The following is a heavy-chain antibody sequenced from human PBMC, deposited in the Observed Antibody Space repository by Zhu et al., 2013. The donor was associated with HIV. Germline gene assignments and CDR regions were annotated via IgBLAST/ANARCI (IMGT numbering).Heavy chain of an antibody. Sequence: QVQLQESGPGLVKPSETLSLTCTVSGGSISSSSYYWGWIRQPPGKGLEWIGSTYYSGSTYYNPSLKSRVTISVDTSKNQFSLKLNSVTAADTALYYCARGGYDRKTHFDYCGQGSLVIVSS. D-gene: IGHD5-12*01. CDR3: ARGGYDRKTHFDY. CDR2: TYYSGST. J-gene: IGHJ4*02. V-gene: IGHV4-39*07. CDR1: GGSISSSSYY.